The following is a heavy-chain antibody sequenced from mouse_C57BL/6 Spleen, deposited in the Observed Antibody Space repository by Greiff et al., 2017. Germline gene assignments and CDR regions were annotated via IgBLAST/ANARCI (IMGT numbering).Heavy chain of an antibody. CDR1: GFTFSSYG. V-gene: IGHV5-6*02. D-gene: IGHD4-1*01. CDR2: ISSGGSYT. J-gene: IGHJ2*01. CDR3: ARLQTGTGFDY. Sequence: DVKLVESGGDLVKPGGSLKLSCAASGFTFSSYGMSWVRQTPDKRLEWVATISSGGSYTYYPDSVKGRFTISRDNAKNTLYLQMSSLKSEDTAMYYCARLQTGTGFDYWGQGTTLTVSS.